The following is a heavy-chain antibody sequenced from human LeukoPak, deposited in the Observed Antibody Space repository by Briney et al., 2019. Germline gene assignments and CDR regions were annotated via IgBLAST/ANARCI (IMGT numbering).Heavy chain of an antibody. CDR1: GGTFSSYA. CDR3: AREYCSSTSCYSDY. D-gene: IGHD2-2*01. Sequence: VASVKVSCKASGGTFSSYAISWVRQAPGQGLEWMGGIIPIFGTANYAQKFQGRVTITADESTSTAYMELSSLRSEDTAVYYCAREYCSSTSCYSDYWGQGTLVTVSS. V-gene: IGHV1-69*13. CDR2: IIPIFGTA. J-gene: IGHJ4*02.